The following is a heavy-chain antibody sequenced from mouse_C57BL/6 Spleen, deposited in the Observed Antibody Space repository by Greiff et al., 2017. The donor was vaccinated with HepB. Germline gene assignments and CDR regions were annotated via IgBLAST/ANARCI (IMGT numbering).Heavy chain of an antibody. D-gene: IGHD2-2*01. J-gene: IGHJ4*01. CDR2: INPGSGGT. Sequence: VQLQQSGAELVRPGTSVKVSCKASGYAFTNYLIEWVKQRPGQGLEWIGVINPGSGGTNYNEKFKGKATLTADKSCSTAYMQLSSLTSEDSAVYFCARGYGYGNAMDYWGQGTSVTVSS. V-gene: IGHV1-54*01. CDR1: GYAFTNYL. CDR3: ARGYGYGNAMDY.